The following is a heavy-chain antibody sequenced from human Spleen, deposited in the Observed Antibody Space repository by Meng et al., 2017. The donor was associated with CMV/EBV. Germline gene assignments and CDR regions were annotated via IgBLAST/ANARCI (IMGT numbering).Heavy chain of an antibody. Sequence: GGSLRLSCAASGFTFSAYAFHWVRQAPGKGLEWVALTSFDGTNNFYADSVKGRFTIPRDNSKNTVYLQMNGLRTEDTAVYYCARVDTAYDLPLDFWGQGTLVTVSS. J-gene: IGHJ4*02. CDR2: TSFDGTNN. CDR1: GFTFSAYA. D-gene: IGHD5-12*01. CDR3: ARVDTAYDLPLDF. V-gene: IGHV3-30*04.